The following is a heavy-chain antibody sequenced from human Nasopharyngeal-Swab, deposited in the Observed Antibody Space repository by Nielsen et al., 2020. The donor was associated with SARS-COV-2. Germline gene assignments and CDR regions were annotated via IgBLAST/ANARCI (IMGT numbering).Heavy chain of an antibody. CDR1: GGSISTTNSN. V-gene: IGHV4-39*07. D-gene: IGHD2-8*02. CDR3: ARDLGYAFTGRGVNWFDP. J-gene: IGHJ5*02. CDR2: ISYSGST. Sequence: SETLSLTCTVSGGSISTTNSNWAWIRQSPGKGLQCIGTISYSGSTYYKPSLNSRVTITLDTSKNQFFLRLSSVTAADTAVYYCARDLGYAFTGRGVNWFDPWGQGTLVTASS.